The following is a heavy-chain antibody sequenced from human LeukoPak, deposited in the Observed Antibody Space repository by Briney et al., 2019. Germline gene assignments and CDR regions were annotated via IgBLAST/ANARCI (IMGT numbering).Heavy chain of an antibody. CDR3: ARSGGHTFES. CDR1: GFTFSSYS. D-gene: IGHD3-16*01. Sequence: GGSLRLSCAASGFTFSSYSMNWVRQAPGKGLEWVSSISSSSSYIYYADSVKGRFTISRDNAKNTLYLQMNSLRAEDTAVYFCARSGGHTFESWGQGTLVTVS. V-gene: IGHV3-21*01. J-gene: IGHJ5*01. CDR2: ISSSSSYI.